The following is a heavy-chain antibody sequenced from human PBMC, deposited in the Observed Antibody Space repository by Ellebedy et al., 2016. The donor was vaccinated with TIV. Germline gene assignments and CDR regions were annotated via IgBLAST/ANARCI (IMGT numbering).Heavy chain of an antibody. Sequence: KVSCXGSGYSFTNYWIGWVRQMPGKGLEWMGIIYPGDSDTRYSPSFQGQVTISADKSISTAYLQWSSLKASDTAMYYCARQRDAFDIWGQGTMVTVSS. CDR2: IYPGDSDT. J-gene: IGHJ3*02. CDR1: GYSFTNYW. V-gene: IGHV5-51*01. CDR3: ARQRDAFDI.